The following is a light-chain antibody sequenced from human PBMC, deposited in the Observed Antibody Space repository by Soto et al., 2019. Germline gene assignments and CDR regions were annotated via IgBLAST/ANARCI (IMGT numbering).Light chain of an antibody. J-gene: IGLJ1*01. CDR2: DVS. V-gene: IGLV2-14*03. CDR1: SSDVDAYNY. CDR3: SSFTRSNSYV. Sequence: QSALTQPASVSGSPGQSITISCTGTSSDVDAYNYVSWYQQHPGKVPKLMIYDVSDRPSGVSNRFSGSKSGNTASLTISGLQAEDEADYYCSSFTRSNSYVFGTGTKVTVL.